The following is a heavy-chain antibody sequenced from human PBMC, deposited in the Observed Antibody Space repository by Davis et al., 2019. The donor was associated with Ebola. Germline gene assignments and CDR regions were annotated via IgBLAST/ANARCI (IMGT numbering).Heavy chain of an antibody. D-gene: IGHD6-19*01. Sequence: GESLKISCKGSGYSFTSYWIGWVRQMPGKGLEWMGIIYPGDSDTRYSPSFQGQVTISADKSISTAYLQWSSLKASDTAMYYCASRVAVAHWYFDLWGRGTLVTVSS. V-gene: IGHV5-51*01. J-gene: IGHJ2*01. CDR2: IYPGDSDT. CDR3: ASRVAVAHWYFDL. CDR1: GYSFTSYW.